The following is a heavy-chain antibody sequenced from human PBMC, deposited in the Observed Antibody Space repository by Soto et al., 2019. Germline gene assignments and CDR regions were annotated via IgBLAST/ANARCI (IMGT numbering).Heavy chain of an antibody. CDR3: AKRRYYYDSSGYQNWFDP. Sequence: ASVKVSCKAPADTFTSYYIYWVRQAPGHGLEWMGIINPNGGSTRFAQTFQGRITMTRDTSTSTVYMELRSLRSEDTAVYYCAKRRYYYDSSGYQNWFDPWGQGTLVTVSS. CDR2: INPNGGST. D-gene: IGHD3-22*01. J-gene: IGHJ5*02. CDR1: ADTFTSYY. V-gene: IGHV1-46*01.